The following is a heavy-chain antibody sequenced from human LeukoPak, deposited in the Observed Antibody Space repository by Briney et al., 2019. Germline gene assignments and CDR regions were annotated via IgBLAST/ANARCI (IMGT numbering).Heavy chain of an antibody. CDR3: AKQLGYCSDGSCYFPY. CDR1: GFTFSSSA. J-gene: IGHJ4*02. CDR2: ISNNGGYT. D-gene: IGHD2-15*01. Sequence: GGSLRLSCAASGFTFSSSAVSWVRQVPGKGLEWVSAISNNGGYTYYADSVQGRFAISRDNSKSTLCLQMNSLRAEDTAVYYCAKQLGYCSDGSCYFPYWGQGTLVTVSS. V-gene: IGHV3-23*01.